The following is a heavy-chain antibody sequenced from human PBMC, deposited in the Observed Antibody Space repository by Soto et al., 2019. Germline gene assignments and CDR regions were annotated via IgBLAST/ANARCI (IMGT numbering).Heavy chain of an antibody. D-gene: IGHD4-17*01. CDR2: ISANGGST. CDR3: AKVDRTTVASYYFDF. Sequence: GSLRISCAASGFSFSNYAMSWVRQAPGKGLEWVSGISANGGSTYYTDSVKGRFTISRDNSKNTLYLQMNYLRAEDTAVYYCAKVDRTTVASYYFDFWGQGTLVTVSS. V-gene: IGHV3-23*01. CDR1: GFSFSNYA. J-gene: IGHJ4*02.